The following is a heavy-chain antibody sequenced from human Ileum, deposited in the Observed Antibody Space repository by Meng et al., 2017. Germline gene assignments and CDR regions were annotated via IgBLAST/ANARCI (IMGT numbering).Heavy chain of an antibody. CDR1: SGSIDMYTY. Sequence: QVQSQESGPGLSRPSETLSLTGALSSGSIDMYTYLSWVRQPPGKGLVWIGQISHSGSAYYNPSLKSRVTLSVDKSKSQFSLILTSVTAADTAIYYCARHGCYSQDFWVQGTLVTVSS. CDR2: ISHSGSA. V-gene: IGHV4-4*02. CDR3: ARHGCYSQDF. D-gene: IGHD4-23*01. J-gene: IGHJ4*02.